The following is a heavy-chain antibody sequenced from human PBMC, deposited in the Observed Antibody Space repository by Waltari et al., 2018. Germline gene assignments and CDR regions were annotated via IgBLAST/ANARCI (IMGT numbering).Heavy chain of an antibody. Sequence: QVQLVESGGGGVQPGLSLRLSCAAYGMSLSNVGMYWVRQVPGKGLEWVALAWFDGVKTYYADSVRGRFTISRDNSKNTLYLDIKNLRVDDTAIYYCAKDAFGNTYLDHWGQGTLVTVSS. V-gene: IGHV3-30*02. CDR1: GMSLSNVG. CDR3: AKDAFGNTYLDH. D-gene: IGHD3-10*01. CDR2: AWFDGVKT. J-gene: IGHJ5*02.